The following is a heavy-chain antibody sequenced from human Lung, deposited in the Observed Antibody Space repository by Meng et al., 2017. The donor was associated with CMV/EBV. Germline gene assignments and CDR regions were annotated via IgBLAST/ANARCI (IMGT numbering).Heavy chain of an antibody. Sequence: GSLRLXCTVTGGSITSHYWNWIRQPPGKGLEWIGYIYYSGSTNYNPSLKSRVTTSVDTSQNQFSLKLSSVTAADTAVYYCARDAMVRGVVHLGGGMDVWAQGATVTVSS. J-gene: IGHJ6*02. CDR1: GGSITSHY. CDR3: ARDAMVRGVVHLGGGMDV. CDR2: IYYSGST. D-gene: IGHD3-10*01. V-gene: IGHV4-59*11.